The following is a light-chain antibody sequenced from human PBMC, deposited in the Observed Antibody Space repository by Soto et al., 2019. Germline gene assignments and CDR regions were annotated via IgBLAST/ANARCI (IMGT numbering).Light chain of an antibody. J-gene: IGKJ5*01. V-gene: IGKV1-5*01. Sequence: DIHMTQSPSTLSASVGDRVTITCRASQNINSWLAWYQQKPGKAPKLLIYGASTLQSGVPSRFSGSESGAQFTLTISSLQPEDFATYYCQQLQSYPITFGQGTRLEIK. CDR3: QQLQSYPIT. CDR1: QNINSW. CDR2: GAS.